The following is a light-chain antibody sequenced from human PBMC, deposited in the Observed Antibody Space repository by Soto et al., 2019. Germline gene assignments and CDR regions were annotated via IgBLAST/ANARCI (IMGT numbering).Light chain of an antibody. CDR2: GAF. Sequence: EIVLTQSPGTLSLSPGGRATLSCRASQSVSRRLAWYQQKPGQAPRLLIYGAFKRATGIPDRFSGSGSGTDFTLTISRMEPEDFAVYCCQQYGSSPRTFGQGTKVDIK. CDR3: QQYGSSPRT. J-gene: IGKJ1*01. V-gene: IGKV3-20*01. CDR1: QSVSRR.